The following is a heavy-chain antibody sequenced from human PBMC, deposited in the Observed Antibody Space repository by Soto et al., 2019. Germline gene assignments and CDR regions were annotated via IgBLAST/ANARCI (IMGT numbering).Heavy chain of an antibody. CDR3: AGGPVVVITRAFDY. CDR1: GGSISSSNW. CDR2: ISHSGST. V-gene: IGHV4-4*02. Sequence: TSETLSLTCALSGGSISSSNWWSWVRQPPGKGLEWIGEISHSGSTNYNPSLKSRVTISVDKSKNQFSLKLSSVTAADTAVYYCAGGPVVVITRAFDYWGQGTLVPVSS. J-gene: IGHJ4*02. D-gene: IGHD3-22*01.